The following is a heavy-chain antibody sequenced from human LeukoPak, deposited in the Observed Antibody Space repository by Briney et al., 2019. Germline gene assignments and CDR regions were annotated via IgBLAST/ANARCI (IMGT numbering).Heavy chain of an antibody. V-gene: IGHV6-1*01. J-gene: IGHJ3*02. Sequence: SQTLSLTCAISGDSVSSNSAAWNWIRQSPSRGLEWLGRTYYRSKWYDDYAVSVASRIIINPDTSKNQFSLQLNSVTPEDTAVYYCAREGEHQLAYDAFDIWGHGTMVTVSS. CDR2: TYYRSKWYD. CDR1: GDSVSSNSAA. D-gene: IGHD6-13*01. CDR3: AREGEHQLAYDAFDI.